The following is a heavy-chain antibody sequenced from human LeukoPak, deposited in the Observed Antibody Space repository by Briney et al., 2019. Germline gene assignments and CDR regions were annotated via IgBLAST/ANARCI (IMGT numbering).Heavy chain of an antibody. Sequence: SETLSLTCTVSGGSIISSNYYWGWIRQPPGRGLEWIGTIYYSGSTYYNPSLKSRVTISIDTSKNQFSLRLTSVTAADTAVYYCARDYGDSPLIAPMPFDYWGQGTLVTVSS. V-gene: IGHV4-39*07. CDR3: ARDYGDSPLIAPMPFDY. CDR1: GGSIISSNYY. CDR2: IYYSGST. J-gene: IGHJ4*02. D-gene: IGHD4-17*01.